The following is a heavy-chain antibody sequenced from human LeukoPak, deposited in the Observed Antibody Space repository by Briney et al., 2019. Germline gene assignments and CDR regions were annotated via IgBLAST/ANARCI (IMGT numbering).Heavy chain of an antibody. J-gene: IGHJ6*03. Sequence: SETLSLTCTVSGGSISSGSYYWSWIRQPAGKGLEWIGRIYTSGSTNYNPSLKSRVTISVDTSKNQFSLKLSSVTAADTAVYYCARDVATRPGYYYYYYMDVWGKGTTVTISS. CDR3: ARDVATRPGYYYYYYMDV. V-gene: IGHV4-61*02. CDR2: IYTSGST. D-gene: IGHD5-12*01. CDR1: GGSISSGSYY.